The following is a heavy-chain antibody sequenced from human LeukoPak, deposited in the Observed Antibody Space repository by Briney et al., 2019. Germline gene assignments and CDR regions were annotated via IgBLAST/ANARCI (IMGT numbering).Heavy chain of an antibody. Sequence: SVKVSCKASGGTFSSYAISWVRQAPGQGLEWMGGIIPIFGTANYAQKFQGRVTITADESASTAYMELSSLRSEDTAVYYCARDRVVVPAAMRAAYFDYWGQGTLVTVSS. CDR1: GGTFSSYA. CDR3: ARDRVVVPAAMRAAYFDY. V-gene: IGHV1-69*13. CDR2: IIPIFGTA. D-gene: IGHD2-2*01. J-gene: IGHJ4*02.